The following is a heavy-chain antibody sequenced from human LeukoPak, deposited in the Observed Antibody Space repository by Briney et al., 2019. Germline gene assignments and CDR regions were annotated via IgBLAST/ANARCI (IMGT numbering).Heavy chain of an antibody. D-gene: IGHD3-9*01. CDR2: IYTSGGT. V-gene: IGHV4-4*07. CDR3: ARDFADILTGYYTFAMDV. CDR1: GGSFNSYY. J-gene: IGHJ6*02. Sequence: PSETLSLTCTVSGGSFNSYYWSWIRQPAGKGLEWIGRIYTSGGTNFNTSLKSRVTMSVDTSKKQFSLKLSSVTAADTAVYYCARDFADILTGYYTFAMDVWGQGTTVTVSS.